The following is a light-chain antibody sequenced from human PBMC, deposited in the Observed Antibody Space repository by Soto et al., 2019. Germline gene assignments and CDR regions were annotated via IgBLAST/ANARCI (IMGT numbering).Light chain of an antibody. J-gene: IGKJ5*01. Sequence: EIVLAQPPGTLSLSPGERDTLSCRASQSVSSSYLAWYQQKPGQAPRLLIYGASSRATGIPDRFSGSGSGTDFTLTISRLEPEDFAVYYCQQYGSSSITFGQGTRLEIK. V-gene: IGKV3-20*01. CDR2: GAS. CDR3: QQYGSSSIT. CDR1: QSVSSSY.